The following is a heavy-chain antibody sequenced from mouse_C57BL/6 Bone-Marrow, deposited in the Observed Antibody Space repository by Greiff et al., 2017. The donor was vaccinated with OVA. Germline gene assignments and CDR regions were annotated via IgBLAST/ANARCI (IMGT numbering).Heavy chain of an antibody. D-gene: IGHD2-3*01. CDR2: IYPGSGNT. J-gene: IGHJ1*03. CDR1: GYTFTDYY. V-gene: IGHV1-76*01. CDR3: ARNGYYVYWYFDV. Sequence: VQLQQSGAELVRPGASVKLSCKASGYTFTDYYINWVKQRPGQGLEWIARIYPGSGNTYYNEKFKGKATLTAEKSSSTAYMQLSSLTSKDSAVYFCARNGYYVYWYFDVWGTGTTVTVSS.